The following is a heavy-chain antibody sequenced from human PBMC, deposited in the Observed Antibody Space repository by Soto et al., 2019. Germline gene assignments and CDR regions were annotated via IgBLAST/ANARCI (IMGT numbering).Heavy chain of an antibody. J-gene: IGHJ6*03. CDR3: ATARGAAAAAYYYYYMDV. Sequence: GASLKVSCKVSGYTLTELSMHWVRQAPGKGLEWMGGFDPEDGETIYAQKFQGRVTMTEDTSTDTAYMELSSLRSEDTAVYYCATARGAAAAAYYYYYMDVWGKGTTVTVSS. V-gene: IGHV1-24*01. CDR2: FDPEDGET. D-gene: IGHD6-13*01. CDR1: GYTLTELS.